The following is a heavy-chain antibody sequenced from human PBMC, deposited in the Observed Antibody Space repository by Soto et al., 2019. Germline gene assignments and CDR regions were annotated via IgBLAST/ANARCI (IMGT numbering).Heavy chain of an antibody. D-gene: IGHD2-2*01. V-gene: IGHV3-30*18. Sequence: QVQLVESGGGVVQPGRSLRLSCAASGFTFSSYGMHWVRQAPGKGLEWVAVISYDGSNKYYADSVKGRFTISRDNSKNTLYLQMNSLRAEDTAVYYCAKGSHQQLWGWFDPWGQGTLVTVSS. CDR2: ISYDGSNK. CDR3: AKGSHQQLWGWFDP. CDR1: GFTFSSYG. J-gene: IGHJ5*02.